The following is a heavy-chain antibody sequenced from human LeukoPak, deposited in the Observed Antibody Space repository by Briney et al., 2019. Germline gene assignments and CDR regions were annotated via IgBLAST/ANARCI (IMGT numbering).Heavy chain of an antibody. V-gene: IGHV1-69*13. D-gene: IGHD1-26*01. CDR3: AREEAEFKAKWELPE. J-gene: IGHJ4*02. Sequence: SVKASCKASGGTFSSYAISWVRQAPGQGLEWMGGIIPIFGTANYAQKFQGRVTITADESTSTAYMELSSLRSEDTAVYYCAREEAEFKAKWELPEWGQGTLVTVSS. CDR2: IIPIFGTA. CDR1: GGTFSSYA.